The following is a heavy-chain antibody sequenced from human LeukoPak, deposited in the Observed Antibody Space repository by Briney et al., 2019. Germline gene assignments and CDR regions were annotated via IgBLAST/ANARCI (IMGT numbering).Heavy chain of an antibody. D-gene: IGHD6-13*01. CDR2: ISYDGSNK. CDR3: ARAPRTAANFDY. J-gene: IGHJ4*02. V-gene: IGHV3-30-3*01. Sequence: GGSLRLSCAASGFTFSSYAMSWVRQAPGKGLEWVAVISYDGSNKYYADSVKGRFTISRDNSKNTLYLQMSSLRAEDTAVYYCARAPRTAANFDYWGQGTLVTVSS. CDR1: GFTFSSYA.